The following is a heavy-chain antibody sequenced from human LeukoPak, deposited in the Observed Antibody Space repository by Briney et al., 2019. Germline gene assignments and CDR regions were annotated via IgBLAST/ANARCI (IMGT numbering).Heavy chain of an antibody. V-gene: IGHV3-23*01. J-gene: IGHJ2*01. CDR2: ISGSGGST. D-gene: IGHD2-2*02. CDR1: GFTFSSYA. CDR3: AKEGRVPAAIQPAILNWYFDL. Sequence: PGGSLRLSFAASGFTFSSYAMSWVRQAPGKGLEWVSAISGSGGSTYYADSVKGRFTISGDNSKNTLYLQMNSLRAEDTAVYYCAKEGRVPAAIQPAILNWYFDLWGRGTLVTVSS.